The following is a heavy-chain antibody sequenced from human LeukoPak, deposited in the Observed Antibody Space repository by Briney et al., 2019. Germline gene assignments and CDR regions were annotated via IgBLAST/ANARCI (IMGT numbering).Heavy chain of an antibody. D-gene: IGHD2-2*01. V-gene: IGHV3-21*01. CDR1: GFTFSSYS. Sequence: PGGSLRLSCAASGFTFSSYSMNWVRQAPGKGLEWVSSISSSSSYIYYADSVKGRFTISRDNAKSSLYLQMNSLRAEDTAVYYCASLYCSSTSCYDYYYYGMDVWGKGTTVTVSS. CDR3: ASLYCSSTSCYDYYYYGMDV. CDR2: ISSSSSYI. J-gene: IGHJ6*04.